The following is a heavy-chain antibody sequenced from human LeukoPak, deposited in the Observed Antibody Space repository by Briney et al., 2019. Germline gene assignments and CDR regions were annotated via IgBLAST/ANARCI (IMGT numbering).Heavy chain of an antibody. J-gene: IGHJ6*02. V-gene: IGHV4-34*01. Sequence: PSETLSLTCAVYGGSFSGYYWSWIRQPPGKGLEWIGEISHSGSTNYNPSLKSRVTISVDTSKNQFSLKLSSVTAADTAVYYCARGPYAPDYYYGMDVWGQGTTVTVSS. D-gene: IGHD4-17*01. CDR2: ISHSGST. CDR1: GGSFSGYY. CDR3: ARGPYAPDYYYGMDV.